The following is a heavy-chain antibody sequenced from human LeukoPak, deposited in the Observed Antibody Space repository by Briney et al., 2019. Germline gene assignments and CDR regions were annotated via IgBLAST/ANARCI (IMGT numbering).Heavy chain of an antibody. CDR2: ISSSSSYI. J-gene: IGHJ5*02. CDR1: GFTFITYS. D-gene: IGHD4-17*01. Sequence: GGSLRLSCAASGFTFITYSMNWVRQAPGKGLEWVSSISSSSSYIYYADSVRGRFTISRDNPKNSLYLQMNSLRAEDTAVYYCARGGGDYAGGWFDPWGQGTLVTVSS. V-gene: IGHV3-21*01. CDR3: ARGGGDYAGGWFDP.